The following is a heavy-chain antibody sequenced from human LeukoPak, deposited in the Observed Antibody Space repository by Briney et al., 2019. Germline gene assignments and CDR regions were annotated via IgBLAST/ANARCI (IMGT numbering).Heavy chain of an antibody. Sequence: GGSLRLSCAGSGFTFSSYSMNWVRHAPGKGLEWVSYIGHTGSITDYADSVKGRFTISRDNAKNSLYLQMYSLRAEDTAVYYCARVLLPLYGMDVWGQGTTVTVSS. CDR2: IGHTGSIT. J-gene: IGHJ6*02. CDR1: GFTFSSYS. D-gene: IGHD3-22*01. CDR3: ARVLLPLYGMDV. V-gene: IGHV3-48*01.